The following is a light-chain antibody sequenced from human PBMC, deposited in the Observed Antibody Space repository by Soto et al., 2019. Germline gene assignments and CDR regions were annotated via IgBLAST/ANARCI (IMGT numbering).Light chain of an antibody. V-gene: IGKV3-11*01. CDR2: DAS. CDR1: QSVSSY. Sequence: EIVLTQSPATLSLSPGERATLSCRASQSVSSYLAWYQQKPGQAPRLLIYDASNRATGIPARFSGSGSGTDVTLTISRLEPEDFAVYYCQQRSNWPPLFGPGTKVDIK. CDR3: QQRSNWPPL. J-gene: IGKJ3*01.